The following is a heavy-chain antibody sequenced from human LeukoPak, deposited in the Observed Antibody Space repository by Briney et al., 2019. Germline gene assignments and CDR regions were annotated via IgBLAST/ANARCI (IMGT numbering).Heavy chain of an antibody. Sequence: PGGSLRLSCAAPGFIFKNYGLIWVRQAPGKGLEWVSAISNDGGGTNYADFVKGRFTISRDNSKNTLFLQMNSLRAEDTALYYCAKGSSGYFVDLWGQGTLVTLSS. CDR3: AKGSSGYFVDL. CDR2: ISNDGGGT. CDR1: GFIFKNYG. V-gene: IGHV3-23*01. J-gene: IGHJ5*02. D-gene: IGHD3-22*01.